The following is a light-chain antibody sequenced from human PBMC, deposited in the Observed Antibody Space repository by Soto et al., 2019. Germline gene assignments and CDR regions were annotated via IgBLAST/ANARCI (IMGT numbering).Light chain of an antibody. V-gene: IGKV3-15*01. Sequence: EIVMTQSPVTLSVSPGDRATLSCRASQSVSSYLAWYQHKPGQAPRLIIYGASNRATGIPARFSGSGSGTEFTLTISGLQSEDFAVYYCQQYNNWPRTFGQGTKVEI. CDR2: GAS. CDR3: QQYNNWPRT. J-gene: IGKJ1*01. CDR1: QSVSSY.